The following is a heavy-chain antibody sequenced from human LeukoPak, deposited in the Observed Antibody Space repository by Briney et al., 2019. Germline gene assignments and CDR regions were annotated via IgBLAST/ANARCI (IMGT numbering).Heavy chain of an antibody. J-gene: IGHJ4*02. CDR3: ARQRSDDYSNYDY. Sequence: SETLSLTCTVSGGSISSGGYYWSWIRQHPGKGLEWIGYIYYSGSTYYNPSLKSRVTISVDTSKNQFSLKLSSVTAADTAVYYCARQRSDDYSNYDYWGQGTLVTVSS. CDR1: GGSISSGGYY. CDR2: IYYSGST. D-gene: IGHD4-11*01. V-gene: IGHV4-31*03.